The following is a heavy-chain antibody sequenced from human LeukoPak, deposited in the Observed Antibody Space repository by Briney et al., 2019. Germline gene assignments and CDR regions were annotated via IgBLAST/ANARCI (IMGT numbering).Heavy chain of an antibody. CDR3: AREKHSSGWQPDAFDI. Sequence: GGSLRLSCAASGFTFSSYAMSWVRQAPGKGLEWVSAISGSGGSTYYADSVKGRFTISRDNSKNTLYLQMNSLRAEDTAVYYCAREKHSSGWQPDAFDIWGQGTMVTVSS. D-gene: IGHD6-19*01. CDR1: GFTFSSYA. V-gene: IGHV3-23*01. CDR2: ISGSGGST. J-gene: IGHJ3*02.